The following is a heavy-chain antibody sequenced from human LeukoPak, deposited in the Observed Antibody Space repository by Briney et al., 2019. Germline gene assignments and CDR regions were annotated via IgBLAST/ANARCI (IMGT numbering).Heavy chain of an antibody. Sequence: GGSLRLSCAASGFSFSSYSMNWVRQAPGKGLEWVSYISSRSGYIYYADSVKGRFTIARDQAKHSLYLQMNSVRAEHPCVFYCARGASGYDFAYWGQGNLVTVSS. CDR2: ISSRSGYI. CDR1: GFSFSSYS. D-gene: IGHD5-12*01. CDR3: ARGASGYDFAY. V-gene: IGHV3-21*01. J-gene: IGHJ4*02.